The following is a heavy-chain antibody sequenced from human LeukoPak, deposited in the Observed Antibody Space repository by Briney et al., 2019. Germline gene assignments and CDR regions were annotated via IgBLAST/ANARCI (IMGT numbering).Heavy chain of an antibody. D-gene: IGHD5-12*01. J-gene: IGHJ4*02. Sequence: SETLSLTCSVSGASISSGSNYWGWIRQPPGKTLEWIGSIYSSGSTYYNSSLQSRVIIIIDTPKNHFSLTLSSVTAADTAVYYCARGPSGGYDLNRLPPVYWGQGTLVTVSS. V-gene: IGHV4-39*07. CDR1: GASISSGSNY. CDR2: IYSSGST. CDR3: ARGPSGGYDLNRLPPVY.